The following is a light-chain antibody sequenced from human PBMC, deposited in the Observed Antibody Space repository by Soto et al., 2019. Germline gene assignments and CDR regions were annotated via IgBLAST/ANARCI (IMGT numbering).Light chain of an antibody. CDR3: HQYFDSPRT. CDR1: QSILYSPNNKNY. Sequence: EIVMTQSPDSLAVSLGERATINCKSSQSILYSPNNKNYLAWYQLKPGQPPKLLIYWAYIRESGVPDRFSGSGSETDFTLAISSLQAEDVAVYYCHQYFDSPRTFGQGTKVAIK. CDR2: WAY. J-gene: IGKJ1*01. V-gene: IGKV4-1*01.